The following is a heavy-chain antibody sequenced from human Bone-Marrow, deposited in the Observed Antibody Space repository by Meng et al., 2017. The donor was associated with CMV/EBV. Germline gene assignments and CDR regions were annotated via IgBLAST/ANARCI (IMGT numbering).Heavy chain of an antibody. J-gene: IGHJ5*02. CDR1: GYTFTGYY. CDR3: ARFSALRFLEWSPAWFDP. V-gene: IGHV1-2*02. CDR2: INPNSGGT. D-gene: IGHD3-3*01. Sequence: ASVKVSCKASGYTFTGYYMHWVRQAPGQGLEWMGWINPNSGGTNYAQKFQGRVTMTRDTSISTAYMELSRLRSDDTAVYYCARFSALRFLEWSPAWFDPWGQGTRVTGSS.